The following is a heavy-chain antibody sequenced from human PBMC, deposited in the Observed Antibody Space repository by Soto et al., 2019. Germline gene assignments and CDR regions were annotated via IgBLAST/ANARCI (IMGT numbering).Heavy chain of an antibody. J-gene: IGHJ4*02. CDR1: GFTFSSYG. CDR3: ASSQSFMTPIDY. V-gene: IGHV3-33*01. D-gene: IGHD3-16*01. CDR2: IWYDGSNK. Sequence: GGALRLSCAASGFTFSSYGMHWVRQAPGKGLEWVAVIWYDGSNKYYADSVKGRFTISRDNSKNTLYLQMNSLRAEDTAVYYCASSQSFMTPIDYWGQGTLVTVSS.